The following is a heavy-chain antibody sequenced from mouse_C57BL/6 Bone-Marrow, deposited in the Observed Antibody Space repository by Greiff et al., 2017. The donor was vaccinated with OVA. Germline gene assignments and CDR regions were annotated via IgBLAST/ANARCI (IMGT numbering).Heavy chain of an antibody. CDR1: GFTFSDYY. CDR2: ISNGGGST. J-gene: IGHJ3*01. V-gene: IGHV5-12*01. Sequence: VQLKESGGGLVQPGGSLKLSCAASGFTFSDYYMYWVRQTPEKRLEWVAYISNGGGSTYYPDTVKGRFTISRDNAKNTLYLQMSRLKSEDTAMYYCARGMVTNAYWGQGTLVTVSA. D-gene: IGHD2-2*01. CDR3: ARGMVTNAY.